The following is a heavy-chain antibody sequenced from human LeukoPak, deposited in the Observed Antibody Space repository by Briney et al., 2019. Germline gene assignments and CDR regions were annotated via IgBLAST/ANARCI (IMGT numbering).Heavy chain of an antibody. CDR1: GFTFSTYT. CDR3: AREDTGSYFLNY. Sequence: PGGSLRLSCAASGFTFSTYTMHWVRRAPGKGLEWVSSISSSTSYMYYADSVKGRFTISRDNAKNSLYLQMNSLRAEDTAVYYCAREDTGSYFLNYWGQGTLVTVSS. D-gene: IGHD1-26*01. J-gene: IGHJ4*02. CDR2: ISSSTSYM. V-gene: IGHV3-21*01.